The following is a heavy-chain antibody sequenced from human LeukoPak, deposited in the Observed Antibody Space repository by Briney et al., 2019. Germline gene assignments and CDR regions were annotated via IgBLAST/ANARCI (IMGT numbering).Heavy chain of an antibody. J-gene: IGHJ4*02. Sequence: GGSLRLSCAASGFTVSSYYMSWVRQAPGKGLECVSVIYSGGSTYYADSVKGRFTISRDNSKNTLYLQMNSLRAEDTAVYYCARIGMHYYDSSGGSDYWGQGTLVTVSS. V-gene: IGHV3-53*01. CDR2: IYSGGST. CDR3: ARIGMHYYDSSGGSDY. CDR1: GFTVSSYY. D-gene: IGHD3-22*01.